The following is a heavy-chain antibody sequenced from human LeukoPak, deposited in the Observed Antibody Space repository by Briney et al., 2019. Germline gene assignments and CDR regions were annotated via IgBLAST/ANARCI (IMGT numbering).Heavy chain of an antibody. D-gene: IGHD6-19*01. CDR3: ARERGGESSGWPYYFDY. J-gene: IGHJ4*02. CDR2: IIPIFGTA. V-gene: IGHV1-69*05. CDR1: GYTFTGYY. Sequence: VKVSCKASGYTFTGYYMHWVRQAPGQGLEWMGRIIPIFGTANYAQKFQGRVTITTDESTSTAYMELSSLRSEDTAVYYCARERGGESSGWPYYFDYWGQGTLVTVSS.